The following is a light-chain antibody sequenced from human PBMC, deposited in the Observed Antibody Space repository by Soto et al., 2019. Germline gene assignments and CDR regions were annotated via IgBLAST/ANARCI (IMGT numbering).Light chain of an antibody. Sequence: EILLTQSPGTPSLSPGERATLSCRASQSVSSSYLAWYQHKPGQAPRLLIYGASSRATGIPDRFSGSGSGTDFTLTISRLEPDDFAVYYCQQYPWTFGQGTKVDI. V-gene: IGKV3-20*01. CDR1: QSVSSSY. J-gene: IGKJ1*01. CDR3: QQYPWT. CDR2: GAS.